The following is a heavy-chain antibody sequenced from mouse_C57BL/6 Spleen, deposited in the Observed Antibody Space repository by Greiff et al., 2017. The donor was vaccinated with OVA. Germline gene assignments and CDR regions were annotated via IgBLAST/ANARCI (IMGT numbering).Heavy chain of an antibody. CDR1: GFTFSSYA. D-gene: IGHD1-1*01. Sequence: EVKLQESGGGLVKPGGSLKLSCAASGFTFSSYAMSWVRQTPEKRLEWVATISDGGSYTYYPDNVKGRFTISRDNAKNNLYLQMSHLKSEDTAMYYCARDRGAITTVPFDYWGQGTTLTVSS. CDR2: ISDGGSYT. CDR3: ARDRGAITTVPFDY. J-gene: IGHJ2*01. V-gene: IGHV5-4*01.